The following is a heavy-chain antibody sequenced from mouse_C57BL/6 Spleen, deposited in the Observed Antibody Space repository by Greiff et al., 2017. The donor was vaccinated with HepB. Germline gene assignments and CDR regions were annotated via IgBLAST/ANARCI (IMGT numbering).Heavy chain of an antibody. J-gene: IGHJ3*01. CDR3: ARDLYGSSPAWFAY. Sequence: EVKLMESGPELVKPGDSVKISCKASGYSFTGYFMNWVMQSHGKSLEWIGRINPYNGDTFYNQKFKGKATLTVDKSSSTAHMELRSLTSEDSAVYDCARDLYGSSPAWFAYWGQGTLVTVSA. D-gene: IGHD1-1*01. CDR2: INPYNGDT. CDR1: GYSFTGYF. V-gene: IGHV1-20*01.